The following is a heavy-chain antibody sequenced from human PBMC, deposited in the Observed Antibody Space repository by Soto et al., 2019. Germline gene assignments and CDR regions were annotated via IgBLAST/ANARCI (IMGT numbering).Heavy chain of an antibody. CDR3: ARSWGGDCSHPTVGHY. Sequence: GGSLRLSCAASEFALAGYMMNWVRQAPGKGLEWVSSISTSTTYTYYADSVKGRFTISRDDAKNSLFLQMNSLRVEDTAVYYCARSWGGDCSHPTVGHYWGQGTLVNVSS. J-gene: IGHJ4*02. CDR1: EFALAGYM. V-gene: IGHV3-21*01. D-gene: IGHD2-21*01. CDR2: ISTSTTYT.